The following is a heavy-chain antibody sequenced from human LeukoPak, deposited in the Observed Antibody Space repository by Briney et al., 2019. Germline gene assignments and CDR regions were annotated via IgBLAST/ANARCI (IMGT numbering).Heavy chain of an antibody. V-gene: IGHV1-18*01. D-gene: IGHD3-10*01. J-gene: IGHJ3*02. CDR1: GYTFTSYG. Sequence: ASVKVSCKASGYTFTSYGISWVRQAPGQGLEWMGWISAYNGNTNYAQKLQGRVTMTRDTSTSTVYMELSSLRSEDTAVYYCARDPGDAARAFDIWGQGTMVTVSS. CDR3: ARDPGDAARAFDI. CDR2: ISAYNGNT.